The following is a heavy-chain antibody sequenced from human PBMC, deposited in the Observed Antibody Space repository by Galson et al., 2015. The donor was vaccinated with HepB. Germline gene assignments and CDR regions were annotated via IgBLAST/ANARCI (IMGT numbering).Heavy chain of an antibody. CDR3: ARENDYYFDN. J-gene: IGHJ4*02. Sequence: SLRLSCAASGFTFSYYSMNWVRQAPGKGLEWVSYISSSGSTMYYADSVQGRFTISRDNAKNSLYLRMNSLRAEDTAVYFCARENDYYFDNWGQGTLVTVSS. D-gene: IGHD1-1*01. CDR2: ISSSGSTM. V-gene: IGHV3-48*01. CDR1: GFTFSYYS.